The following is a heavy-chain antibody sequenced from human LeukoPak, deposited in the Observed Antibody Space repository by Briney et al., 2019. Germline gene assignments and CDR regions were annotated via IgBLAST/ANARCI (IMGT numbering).Heavy chain of an antibody. J-gene: IGHJ6*03. CDR1: GFTFSSYS. D-gene: IGHD4-17*01. V-gene: IGHV3-48*01. CDR3: ASPKGFYGDYSNYYYYMDV. CDR2: ISSSSSTI. Sequence: GGSLRLSCAVSGFTFSSYSMNWVRQAPGKGLEWVSYISSSSSTIYYADSVKGRFTISRDNAKNSLYLQMNSLRAEDTAVYYCASPKGFYGDYSNYYYYMDVWGKGTTVTVSS.